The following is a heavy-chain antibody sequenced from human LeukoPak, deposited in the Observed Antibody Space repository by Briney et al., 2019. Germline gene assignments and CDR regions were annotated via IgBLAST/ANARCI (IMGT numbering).Heavy chain of an antibody. D-gene: IGHD1-26*01. CDR3: ARQSGTYDY. CDR2: IYPGDSET. CDR1: EYGFASYW. V-gene: IGHV5-51*01. J-gene: IGHJ4*02. Sequence: RAGESLKVSCKGSEYGFASYWIGWVRQMPGKGLEWMGIIYPGDSETRYSPSFQGQVTMSADKSISTAYLQWTSLKASDTAMYYCARQSGTYDYWGQGTLVTVSS.